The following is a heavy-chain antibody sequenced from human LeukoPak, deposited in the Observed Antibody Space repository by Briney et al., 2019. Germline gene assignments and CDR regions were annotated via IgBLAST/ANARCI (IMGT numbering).Heavy chain of an antibody. CDR2: IYYSGST. V-gene: IGHV4-59*01. D-gene: IGHD3-10*01. CDR1: GGSISSYY. Sequence: SETLSLTCTVSGGSISSYYWSWIRQPPGKGLEWIGYIYYSGSTNYNPSLKSRVTISVDTSKNQFSLKLSSVTAADTAVYYCARGALLWFGELDWFDPWRQGTLVTVSS. CDR3: ARGALLWFGELDWFDP. J-gene: IGHJ5*02.